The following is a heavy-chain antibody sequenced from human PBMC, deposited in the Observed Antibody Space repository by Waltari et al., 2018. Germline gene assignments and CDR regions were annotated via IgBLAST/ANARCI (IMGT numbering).Heavy chain of an antibody. V-gene: IGHV3-7*01. CDR1: GFNFGNYW. Sequence: EVQVVESGGDLVRPGGSLRISCGASGFNFGNYWMNWVRQIPGKGLEWVAKIKGDGSEILYADSVKGRFTISRDNARNTLYVEMNNLRVEDTAVYFCATVRYWGQGTLVTVSS. CDR3: ATVRY. J-gene: IGHJ4*02. CDR2: IKGDGSEI.